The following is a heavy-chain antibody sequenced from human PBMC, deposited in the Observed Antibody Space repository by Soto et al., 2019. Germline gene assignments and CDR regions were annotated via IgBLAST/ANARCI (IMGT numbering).Heavy chain of an antibody. J-gene: IGHJ3*02. CDR1: GLTLSVYD. CDR3: ARDKARIVGAHKTPDVFDI. Sequence: GGSLGLSCEACGLTLSVYDMNLICKAQGKGLEWVSYISSSSTYTNYADSVKGRFTISRDDAKNSLYLQMNSLRAEDTAVYYCARDKARIVGAHKTPDVFDIWGQGTMVTVSS. V-gene: IGHV3-11*06. CDR2: ISSSSTYT. D-gene: IGHD1-26*01.